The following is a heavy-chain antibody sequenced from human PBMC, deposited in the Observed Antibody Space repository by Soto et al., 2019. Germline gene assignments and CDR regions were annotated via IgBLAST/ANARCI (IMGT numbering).Heavy chain of an antibody. D-gene: IGHD5-12*01. CDR1: GYTLTNYG. Sequence: VSVKVSCKASGYTLTNYGVTWVRQAPGQGLEWLGRVTPYKADTNSAQNLQGRVTMATDTSTNTAYLELRSLRSDDTAVYFCATDGPSNSGNLYAFDIWGQGTMVTHSS. V-gene: IGHV1-18*04. J-gene: IGHJ3*02. CDR3: ATDGPSNSGNLYAFDI. CDR2: VTPYKADT.